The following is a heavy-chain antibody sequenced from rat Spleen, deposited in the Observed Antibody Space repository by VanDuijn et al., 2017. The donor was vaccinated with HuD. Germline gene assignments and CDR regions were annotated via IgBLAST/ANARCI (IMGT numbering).Heavy chain of an antibody. CDR1: GFSLTSYR. Sequence: QVQLKELGPGLVQPSETLSLTCTVSGFSLTSYRVSWGRQPSGKGPERMGRMWYDGNTAYNSALKSRLSISRDTSKNQVFLKMNSLQTDDTGTYYCTREGEGYGGYDWFAYWGQGTLVTVSS. CDR3: TREGEGYGGYDWFAY. V-gene: IGHV2-63*01. J-gene: IGHJ3*01. D-gene: IGHD1-11*01. CDR2: MWYDGNT.